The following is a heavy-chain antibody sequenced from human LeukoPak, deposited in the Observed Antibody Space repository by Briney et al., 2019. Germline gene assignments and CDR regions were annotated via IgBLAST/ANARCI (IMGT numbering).Heavy chain of an antibody. CDR2: INPNSGGT. V-gene: IGHV1-2*02. J-gene: IGHJ4*02. Sequence: ASVKVSCKASGYTFTGYYMRWVRQAPGQGLEWMGWINPNSGGTNYAQKFQGRVTMTRDTSISTAYMELSRLRSDDTAVYYCARDCSGGSCHDYWGQGTLVTVSS. D-gene: IGHD2-15*01. CDR3: ARDCSGGSCHDY. CDR1: GYTFTGYY.